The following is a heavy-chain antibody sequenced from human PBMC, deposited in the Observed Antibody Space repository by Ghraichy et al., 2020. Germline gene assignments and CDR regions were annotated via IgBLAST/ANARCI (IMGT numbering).Heavy chain of an antibody. CDR3: AKDYTSGDYYSPFSYYVMDV. CDR1: GFTFASFA. Sequence: GGSLRLSCAASGFTFASFAMNWVRQAPGKGLEWVSDISGSGGNTYYADSVKGRFTISRDNSGNNLYLQMNSLRAEDTAVYYCAKDYTSGDYYSPFSYYVMDVWGQGTTVIVSS. J-gene: IGHJ6*02. CDR2: ISGSGGNT. D-gene: IGHD3-10*01. V-gene: IGHV3-23*01.